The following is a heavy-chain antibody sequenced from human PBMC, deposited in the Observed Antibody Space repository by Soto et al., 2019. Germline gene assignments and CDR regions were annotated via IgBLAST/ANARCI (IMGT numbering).Heavy chain of an antibody. CDR1: SDSIRSYL. Sequence: SETLSLTCTVSSDSIRSYLWSWIRQPPGKGLKWIGYIYYSGTTKYNPSLKSRVTISVDTSKSQFSLILRSATAADTAVYYFARNRVREGRHDGLDVWGQGTTVTVS. J-gene: IGHJ6*02. CDR2: IYYSGTT. V-gene: IGHV4-59*01. CDR3: ARNRVREGRHDGLDV.